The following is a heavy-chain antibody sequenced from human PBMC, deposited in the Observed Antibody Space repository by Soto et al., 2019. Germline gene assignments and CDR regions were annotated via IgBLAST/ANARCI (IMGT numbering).Heavy chain of an antibody. D-gene: IGHD3-10*01. Sequence: EVQLVESGGGLVKPGGSLRLSCAASGFTFSTYGMNWVRQAPGKGLEWVSSISRSGDYIYHADSVEGRFTISRDNSKNSLFLRMNSLRAGGTAVYYCAPSCITMVRGVIINHPYSWFDPWGQGTLVTVSS. J-gene: IGHJ5*02. CDR3: APSCITMVRGVIINHPYSWFDP. CDR2: ISRSGDYI. V-gene: IGHV3-21*01. CDR1: GFTFSTYG.